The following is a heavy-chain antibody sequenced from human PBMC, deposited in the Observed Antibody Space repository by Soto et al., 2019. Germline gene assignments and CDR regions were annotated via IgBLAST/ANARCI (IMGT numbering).Heavy chain of an antibody. CDR3: ARGLDYYDSSGYSVSWFDP. D-gene: IGHD3-22*01. Sequence: QVQLVQSGAEVKKPGSSVKVSCKASGGTFSSYAINWVRQAPGQGLEWMGGIIPIFGTANYAQKFQGRVTITADESTSTAYMELSSLRSEDTAVYYCARGLDYYDSSGYSVSWFDPWGQGTLVTVSS. CDR2: IIPIFGTA. J-gene: IGHJ5*02. V-gene: IGHV1-69*01. CDR1: GGTFSSYA.